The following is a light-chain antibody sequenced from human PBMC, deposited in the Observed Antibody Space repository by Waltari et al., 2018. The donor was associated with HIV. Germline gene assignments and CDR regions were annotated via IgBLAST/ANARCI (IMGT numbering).Light chain of an antibody. J-gene: IGKJ2*03. V-gene: IGKV4-1*01. Sequence: DIVMTQSPNSLAVSLGDRATINCKSSPSVLYSSNNKNYLAWYQQKPGQPPKLLIYWASTRESGVPDRFSGSGSGTDFTLTISSLQAEDVAVYYCQQYYSTPYSFGQGTKLEIK. CDR3: QQYYSTPYS. CDR2: WAS. CDR1: PSVLYSSNNKNY.